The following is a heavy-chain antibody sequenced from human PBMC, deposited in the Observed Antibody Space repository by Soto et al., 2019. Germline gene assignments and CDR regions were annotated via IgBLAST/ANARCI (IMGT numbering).Heavy chain of an antibody. CDR1: GFTFSSYA. CDR3: ARERHQVSFYNGMDV. CDR2: ISYDGSNK. J-gene: IGHJ6*02. Sequence: GGSLRLSCAASGFTFSSYAMHWVRQAPGKGLEWVTVISYDGSNKYYADSVKGRFTSSRDNSKSTLYLQMNSLRVEDSAVYYCARERHQVSFYNGMDVWGQGTTVTVSS. V-gene: IGHV3-30-3*01.